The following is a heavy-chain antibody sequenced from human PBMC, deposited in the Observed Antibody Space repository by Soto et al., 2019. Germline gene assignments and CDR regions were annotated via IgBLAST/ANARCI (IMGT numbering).Heavy chain of an antibody. CDR1: GFTFSSFG. D-gene: IGHD4-17*01. V-gene: IGHV3-30*18. J-gene: IGHJ6*02. CDR2: ISYDGSNK. Sequence: GGSLRLSCAASGFTFSSFGMHWVRQAPGKGLEWVAVISYDGSNKYYADSVKGRFTISRDNSKNTLYLQMNSLRAEDTAVYYCAKSYEAVTTYYYYGMDVWGQGTTVTVSS. CDR3: AKSYEAVTTYYYYGMDV.